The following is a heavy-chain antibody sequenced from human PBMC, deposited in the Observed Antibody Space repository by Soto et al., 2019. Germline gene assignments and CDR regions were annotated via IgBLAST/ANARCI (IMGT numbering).Heavy chain of an antibody. CDR1: GFTFPSYS. D-gene: IGHD3-22*01. CDR3: ARDHHPSYDSSGYLNWFDP. Sequence: GGSLRLCCAACGFTFPSYSMNWVRQAPGKGLEWVSYISSSSDTIYYADSVKGRFTISRDNAKNSLYLQMNSLRDEDTAVYYCARDHHPSYDSSGYLNWFDPWGQGTLVTVSS. J-gene: IGHJ5*02. V-gene: IGHV3-48*02. CDR2: ISSSSDTI.